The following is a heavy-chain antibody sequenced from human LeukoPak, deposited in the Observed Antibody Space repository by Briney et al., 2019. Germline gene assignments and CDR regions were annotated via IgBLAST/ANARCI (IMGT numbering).Heavy chain of an antibody. D-gene: IGHD3-3*01. CDR2: IKQDGSEK. Sequence: GGSLRLSCAASGFTFSSHSMNWVRQAPGKGLEWVANIKQDGSEKYYVDSVKGRFTISRDNAKNSLYLQMNSLRAEDTAVYYCARRATEVGDFWSGYLWGYYFDYWGQGTLVTVSS. V-gene: IGHV3-7*01. CDR1: GFTFSSHS. J-gene: IGHJ4*02. CDR3: ARRATEVGDFWSGYLWGYYFDY.